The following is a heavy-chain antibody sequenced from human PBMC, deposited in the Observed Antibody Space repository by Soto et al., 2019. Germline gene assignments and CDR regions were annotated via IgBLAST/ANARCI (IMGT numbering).Heavy chain of an antibody. V-gene: IGHV4-59*01. CDR1: GGSISSYY. CDR2: MYYSGIS. Sequence: PWETLSLTCTVSGGSISSYYWSWIRQPPGKGLEWIGYMYYSGISNYNPSLKSRVTILLDTPKNQFSLKLSSVTAADSAVYYCARGASGYYPLAWFDPWGQGTLVTVSS. CDR3: ARGASGYYPLAWFDP. J-gene: IGHJ5*02. D-gene: IGHD3-3*01.